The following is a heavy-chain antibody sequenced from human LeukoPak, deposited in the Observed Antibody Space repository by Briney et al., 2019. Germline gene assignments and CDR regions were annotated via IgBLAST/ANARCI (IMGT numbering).Heavy chain of an antibody. D-gene: IGHD2-15*01. V-gene: IGHV4-61*02. Sequence: SQTLSLTCTVSGGSISSGSYYWSWIRQPAGKGLEWIGRIYTSGSTNYNPSLKSRVTISVDTSKNQFSLKLSSVTAADTAVYYCARDGGFAFDIWGQGTMVTVSS. J-gene: IGHJ3*02. CDR2: IYTSGST. CDR1: GGSISSGSYY. CDR3: ARDGGFAFDI.